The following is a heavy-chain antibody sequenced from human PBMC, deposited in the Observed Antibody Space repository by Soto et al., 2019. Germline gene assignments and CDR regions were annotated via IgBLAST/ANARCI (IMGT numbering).Heavy chain of an antibody. CDR1: GYTFTSYG. CDR2: INPYNGNT. V-gene: IGHV1-18*01. J-gene: IGHJ4*02. D-gene: IGHD6-13*01. Sequence: GASVKVPCKASGYTFTSYGISWVRQAPGQGLEWMAWINPYNGNTKYAEKFLGRVTVTTDTSTATAYMEVRSLTSDDTAVFYCARVGVGLAAPRVWPYWGQGTPVTVSS. CDR3: ARVGVGLAAPRVWPY.